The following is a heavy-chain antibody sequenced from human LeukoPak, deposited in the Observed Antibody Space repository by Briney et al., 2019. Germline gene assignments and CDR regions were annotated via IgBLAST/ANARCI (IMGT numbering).Heavy chain of an antibody. D-gene: IGHD3-22*01. Sequence: GGSLRLSCAASGFTFSSYSMNWVRQAPGKGLEWVSSISSSSYIYYADSVKGRFTISRDNAKNSLYLQMNSLRAEDTAVYYCARELGYDSSGYLAGDAFDIWGQGTMVTVSS. V-gene: IGHV3-21*01. J-gene: IGHJ3*02. CDR1: GFTFSSYS. CDR3: ARELGYDSSGYLAGDAFDI. CDR2: ISSSSYI.